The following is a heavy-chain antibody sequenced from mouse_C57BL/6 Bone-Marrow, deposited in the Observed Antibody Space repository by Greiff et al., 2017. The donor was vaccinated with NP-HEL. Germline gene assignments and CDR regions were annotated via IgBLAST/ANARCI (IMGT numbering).Heavy chain of an antibody. V-gene: IGHV5-6*01. D-gene: IGHD2-1*01. Sequence: DVQLVESGGDLVKPGGSLKLSCAASGFTFSSYGMSWVRQTPDKRLEWVATISSGGSYTYYPDSVKGRFTISRDNAKNTPYLQMSSLKSEDTAMYYCTRQLLWYPWFAYWGQGTLVTVSA. CDR1: GFTFSSYG. J-gene: IGHJ3*01. CDR3: TRQLLWYPWFAY. CDR2: ISSGGSYT.